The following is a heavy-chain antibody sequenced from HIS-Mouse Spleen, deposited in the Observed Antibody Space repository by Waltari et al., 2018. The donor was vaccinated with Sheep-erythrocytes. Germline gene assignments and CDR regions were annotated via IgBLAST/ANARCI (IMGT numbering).Heavy chain of an antibody. CDR1: GYTFTGYY. Sequence: QVQLVQSGAEVKKPGASVKVSCKASGYTFTGYYMHWVRQAPGPGLEWMGGINPNRGVTNYGQKVKGRVTMTRDTSISTAYMELSRLRSDDTAVYYCARVRGNCSSTSCYYYFDYWGQGTLVTVSS. V-gene: IGHV1-2*02. J-gene: IGHJ4*02. CDR3: ARVRGNCSSTSCYYYFDY. D-gene: IGHD2-2*01. CDR2: INPNRGVT.